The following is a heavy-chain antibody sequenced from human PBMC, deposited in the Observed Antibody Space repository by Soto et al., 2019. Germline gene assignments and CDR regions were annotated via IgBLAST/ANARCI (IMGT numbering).Heavy chain of an antibody. V-gene: IGHV3-21*01. Sequence: PGGSLRLSCAASGFTFSGYSMNWVRQAPGKGLEWVSSISSSSSYIYYADSVKGRFTISRDNAKNSLYLQMNSLRAEDTAVYYCARDSCSGGSCYPSFDYWGQGTLVTVSS. D-gene: IGHD2-15*01. CDR2: ISSSSSYI. CDR3: ARDSCSGGSCYPSFDY. CDR1: GFTFSGYS. J-gene: IGHJ4*02.